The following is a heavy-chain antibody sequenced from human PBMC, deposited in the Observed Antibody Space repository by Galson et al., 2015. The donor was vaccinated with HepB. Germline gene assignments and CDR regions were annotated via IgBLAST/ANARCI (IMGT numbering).Heavy chain of an antibody. D-gene: IGHD3-22*01. CDR1: GDSVSSNSAA. CDR3: ARSPPQYYYDSSGYLTRHDAFDI. Sequence: CAISGDSVSSNSAAWNWIRQSPSRGLEWLGRTYYRSKWYNDYAVSVKSRITINPDTSKNQFSLQLNSVTPEDTAVYYCARSPPQYYYDSSGYLTRHDAFDIWGQGTMVTVSS. V-gene: IGHV6-1*01. CDR2: TYYRSKWYN. J-gene: IGHJ3*02.